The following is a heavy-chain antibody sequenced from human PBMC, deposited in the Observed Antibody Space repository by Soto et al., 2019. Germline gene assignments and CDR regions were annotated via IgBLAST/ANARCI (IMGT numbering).Heavy chain of an antibody. Sequence: QVQLQESGPGLVKPSETLSLTCTVSGGSINSYYWSWIRQPPGKGLEWIGYIYYSGSTKYNPSLKSRVTISVDTSKNQFSLKLSSVTAADTAVYYCARVTPGYSSGWYYFDYWGQGTLVTVSS. V-gene: IGHV4-59*01. CDR2: IYYSGST. CDR3: ARVTPGYSSGWYYFDY. J-gene: IGHJ4*02. CDR1: GGSINSYY. D-gene: IGHD6-19*01.